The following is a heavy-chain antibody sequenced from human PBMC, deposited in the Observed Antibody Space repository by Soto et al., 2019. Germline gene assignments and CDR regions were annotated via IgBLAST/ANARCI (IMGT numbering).Heavy chain of an antibody. CDR3: ARGPVQLWSPDYFDY. CDR1: GGTFSSYT. J-gene: IGHJ4*02. CDR2: IIPILGIA. D-gene: IGHD5-18*01. Sequence: QVQLVQSGAEVKKPGSSVKVSCKASGGTFSSYTISWVRQAPGQGLEWMGRIIPILGIANYAQKFQGRVTITADKSTSTAYMELSSLRSEDTAVYYCARGPVQLWSPDYFDYWGQGTLVTVSS. V-gene: IGHV1-69*02.